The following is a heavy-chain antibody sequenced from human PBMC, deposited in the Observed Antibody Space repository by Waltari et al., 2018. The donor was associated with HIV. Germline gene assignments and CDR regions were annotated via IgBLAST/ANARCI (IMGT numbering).Heavy chain of an antibody. CDR1: GFTFSRYS. D-gene: IGHD7-27*01. CDR3: ARGSARLWDFDY. V-gene: IGHV3-48*02. J-gene: IGHJ4*02. Sequence: EVQLVESGGGWVQPGGSLRLSGAAAGFTFSRYSMNWVRQAPGKGLEWISYISSSSSTIYYADSVKGRFTVSRDNAKNSLYLQMNSLRDEDTAVYYCARGSARLWDFDYWGQGTLVTVSS. CDR2: ISSSSSTI.